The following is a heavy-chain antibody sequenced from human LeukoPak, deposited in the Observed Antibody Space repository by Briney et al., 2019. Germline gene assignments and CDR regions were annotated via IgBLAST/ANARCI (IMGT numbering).Heavy chain of an antibody. Sequence: PSETLSLTCTVSGGSISSYYWSWIRQPPGKGLEWIGYIYYSGSTNYNPSLKSLVTISVDTSKNQFSLKLSSVTAADTAVYYCARHASYSSGRFCDYWGRGTLVTVSS. CDR2: IYYSGST. CDR3: ARHASYSSGRFCDY. V-gene: IGHV4-59*08. J-gene: IGHJ4*02. CDR1: GGSISSYY. D-gene: IGHD6-19*01.